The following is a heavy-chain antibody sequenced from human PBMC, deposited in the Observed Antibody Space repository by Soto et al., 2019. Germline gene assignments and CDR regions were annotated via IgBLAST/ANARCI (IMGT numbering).Heavy chain of an antibody. Sequence: LILSCAASGFIFSSYGMHGVRQAPGEVLEWVAVIWYDGSNKYYADPVKSRFTISSDESKNTLYLQMTCLRAEDTDVYYCARDCLDYPVNHNVAMDVWRRGTTVTLCS. CDR1: GFIFSSYG. J-gene: IGHJ6*01. V-gene: IGHV3-33*01. CDR2: IWYDGSNK. CDR3: ARDCLDYPVNHNVAMDV. D-gene: IGHD3-16*01.